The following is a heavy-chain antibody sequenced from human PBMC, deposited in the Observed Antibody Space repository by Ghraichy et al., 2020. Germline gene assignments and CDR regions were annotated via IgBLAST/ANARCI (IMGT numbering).Heavy chain of an antibody. D-gene: IGHD3-16*01. V-gene: IGHV3-74*01. CDR3: ARDLDYGFQY. Sequence: GGSLRLSCAASGFTFSSSWMHWVRQGPGKGLVWVLHVNSDESTTNYADSVRGRFTISRDNAKNTLHLQMNSLRAEDTAVYYCARDLDYGFQYWGQGILVIVSS. CDR1: GFTFSSSW. J-gene: IGHJ4*02. CDR2: VNSDESTT.